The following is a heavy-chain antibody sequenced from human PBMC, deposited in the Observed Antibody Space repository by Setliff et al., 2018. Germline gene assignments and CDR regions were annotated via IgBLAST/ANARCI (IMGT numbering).Heavy chain of an antibody. CDR1: GGTFSSYV. Sequence: GASVKVSCKASGGTFSSYVISWVREAPGQGLEWMGGIIPMFGTNYAQKFQGRVTITADESTSTAYMELRSLRSDDTAVYYCARVPRLEWLLPTFDSWGQGTLVTVSS. CDR2: IIPMFGT. V-gene: IGHV1-69*13. J-gene: IGHJ4*02. CDR3: ARVPRLEWLLPTFDS. D-gene: IGHD3-3*01.